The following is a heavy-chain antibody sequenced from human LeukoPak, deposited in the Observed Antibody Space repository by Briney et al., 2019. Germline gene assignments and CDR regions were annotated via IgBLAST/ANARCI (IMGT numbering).Heavy chain of an antibody. Sequence: SETLSLTCTVSGGSISSYCWTWIRQSPGKGLEWIGYIYDSGSANYNASLRSRVTISVDTSRNQLSLKVKSVTAADTAIYYCARTRTGIGGRPEYFDHRGQGTLVTVSS. J-gene: IGHJ1*01. CDR2: IYDSGSA. CDR1: GGSISSYC. V-gene: IGHV4-59*01. CDR3: ARTRTGIGGRPEYFDH. D-gene: IGHD3-10*01.